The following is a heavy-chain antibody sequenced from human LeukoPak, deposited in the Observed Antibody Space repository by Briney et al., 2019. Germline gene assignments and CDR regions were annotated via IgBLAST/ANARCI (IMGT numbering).Heavy chain of an antibody. J-gene: IGHJ4*02. CDR3: ANGNGQRFLEWLHEAYFDY. CDR2: INSDGSRI. V-gene: IGHV3-74*01. D-gene: IGHD3-3*01. Sequence: GGSLRLSCAASGFTFRSYWIHWVRQGPGKGLVWVSRINSDGSRINYADSVKGRFTISRDNAKNTVYLQMNSLRAEDTAVYFCANGNGQRFLEWLHEAYFDYWGQGTLVTVSS. CDR1: GFTFRSYW.